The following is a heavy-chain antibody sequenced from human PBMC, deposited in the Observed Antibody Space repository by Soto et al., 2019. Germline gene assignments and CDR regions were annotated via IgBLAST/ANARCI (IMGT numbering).Heavy chain of an antibody. V-gene: IGHV3-23*01. CDR2: VTVSGDTS. D-gene: IGHD2-15*01. J-gene: IGHJ6*03. Sequence: EVQLLESGGGLAQPGGSLRLSCAASGFTFSDSALSWVRQGTGKGLEWVSSVTVSGDTSYYADFVEGRFTISRDNSKNTLYLQMNSLRADGTAVYYCAKHGCSYPACYPYYYYVDVWGEGATVTVSS. CDR1: GFTFSDSA. CDR3: AKHGCSYPACYPYYYYVDV.